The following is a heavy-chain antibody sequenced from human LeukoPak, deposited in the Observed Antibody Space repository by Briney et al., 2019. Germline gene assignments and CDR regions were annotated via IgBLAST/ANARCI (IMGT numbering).Heavy chain of an antibody. J-gene: IGHJ4*02. V-gene: IGHV3-7*01. CDR1: GFSFTKYW. D-gene: IGHD5-12*01. Sequence: PGGSLRLSCVASGFSFTKYWMTWVRQAPGKGLEWVARLHPDGSERNYVGSVEGRFTVFGDNAKSSLFLQMHSLRVGDTAVYYCARGGYSFDYLGQGTLVTVPS. CDR3: ARGGYSFDY. CDR2: LHPDGSER.